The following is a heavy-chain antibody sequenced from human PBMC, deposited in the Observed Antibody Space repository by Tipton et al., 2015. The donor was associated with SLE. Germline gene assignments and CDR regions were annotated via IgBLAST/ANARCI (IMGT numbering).Heavy chain of an antibody. V-gene: IGHV4-59*08. D-gene: IGHD2-8*01. Sequence: TLSLTCTVSGSSLGRYCWSWLRQPPGKRLEWIAFMCHSGISNYNPSLKSRVTMSVDTAKNQFSLSLTSVTAADTAVYYCARGMLTWRGAIVGVDVWGQGTTVNVSS. CDR3: ARGMLTWRGAIVGVDV. CDR1: GSSLGRYC. CDR2: MCHSGIS. J-gene: IGHJ6*02.